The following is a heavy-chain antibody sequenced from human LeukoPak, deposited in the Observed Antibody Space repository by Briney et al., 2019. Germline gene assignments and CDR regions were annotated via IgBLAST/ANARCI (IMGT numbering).Heavy chain of an antibody. J-gene: IGHJ6*02. CDR2: IIPINAIT. D-gene: IGHD3-22*01. CDR1: GGTFSSNA. Sequence: SVKVSCKASGGTFSSNAITWVRQAPGQGLEWMGRIIPINAITNYAQKFQGRVTIIADKSTYTAYLELSSLGSEDTAVYYCATRGSGSPTSYYGMDVWGQGTTATVSS. CDR3: ATRGSGSPTSYYGMDV. V-gene: IGHV1-69*04.